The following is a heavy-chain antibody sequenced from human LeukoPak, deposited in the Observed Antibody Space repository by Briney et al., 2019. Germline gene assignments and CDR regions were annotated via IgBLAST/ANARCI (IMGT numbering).Heavy chain of an antibody. J-gene: IGHJ4*02. V-gene: IGHV1-18*01. Sequence: GASVSVSCKASGYTFTSTYINWVRQAPGQGLEWMGWISAYNGKTNYTQKFQGTVTMTTDSSTSTASMDLTSLRPDDTAVYYCARGGTYYPCIEYWGEGTLVTVSS. CDR3: ARGGTYYPCIEY. D-gene: IGHD1-26*01. CDR2: ISAYNGKT. CDR1: GYTFTSTY.